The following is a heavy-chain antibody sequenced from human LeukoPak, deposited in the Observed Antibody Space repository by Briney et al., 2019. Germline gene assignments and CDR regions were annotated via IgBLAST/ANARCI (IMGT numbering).Heavy chain of an antibody. J-gene: IGHJ4*02. D-gene: IGHD5-24*01. CDR3: ARVGGGYNSR. CDR2: ISISGSTI. V-gene: IGHV3-48*03. CDR1: GFTFSSYE. Sequence: GGSLRLSCAASGFTFSSYEMNWVRQAPGKGLEWVSYISISGSTIYYADSVKGRFTISRDDAKNSLYLQMNNLRAEDTAIYYCARVGGGYNSRWGQGTLVTVSS.